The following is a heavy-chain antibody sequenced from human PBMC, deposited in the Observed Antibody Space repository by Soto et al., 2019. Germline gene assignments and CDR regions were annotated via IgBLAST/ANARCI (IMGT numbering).Heavy chain of an antibody. D-gene: IGHD3-10*01. Sequence: QVQLVESGGGVVQPGRSLRLSCAASGFPFTSYGMHWVREGPDKGLEWVAIISYDGSDKYYAESVKGRFTISRDNSKNTLQLQMNSLRPEDTALYYCVGGQYYFDYRGQGTLVIVSS. CDR2: ISYDGSDK. CDR1: GFPFTSYG. J-gene: IGHJ4*02. V-gene: IGHV3-30*03. CDR3: VGGQYYFDY.